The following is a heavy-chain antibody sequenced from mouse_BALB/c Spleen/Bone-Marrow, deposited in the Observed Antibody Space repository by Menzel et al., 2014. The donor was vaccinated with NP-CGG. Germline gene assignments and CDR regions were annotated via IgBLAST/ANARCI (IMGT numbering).Heavy chain of an antibody. CDR3: ARNGYYYSMDY. V-gene: IGHV2-2*02. CDR1: GFSLTSDG. CDR2: MWSGGST. D-gene: IGHD2-2*01. J-gene: IGHJ4*01. Sequence: QVQLQQSGPGLVQPSQSLSITCTVSGFSLTSDGVHWVRQSPRKGLEWLGVMWSGGSTDYNAAFISRPSISKDNSRSQVFFKMSSLQTNDTAIYYCARNGYYYSMDYWGQGTSVTVSS.